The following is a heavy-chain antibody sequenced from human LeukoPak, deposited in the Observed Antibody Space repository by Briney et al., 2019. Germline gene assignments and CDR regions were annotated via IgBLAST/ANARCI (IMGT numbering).Heavy chain of an antibody. J-gene: IGHJ4*02. D-gene: IGHD5-18*01. CDR1: GYTFTSYY. CDR2: INPNSGGT. CDR3: ARERRGYGQRIDY. V-gene: IGHV1-2*06. Sequence: VASVTVSCKASGYTFTSYYMHWVRQAPGQGLEWMGRINPNSGGTNYAQKFQGRVTMTRDTSISTAYMELSRLRSDDTAVYYCARERRGYGQRIDYWGQGTLVTVSS.